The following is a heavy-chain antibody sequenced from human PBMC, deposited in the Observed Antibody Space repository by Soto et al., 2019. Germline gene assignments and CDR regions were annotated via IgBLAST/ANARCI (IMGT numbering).Heavy chain of an antibody. Sequence: SETLSLTCTVSGGSISTSSWNWIRQAPGKGLEWIGCVYYTGNTNYNPSLKSRVTISVDTSKNQFSLKLSSVTAADTAVYYCALAAAGTGLFDYWGQGTLVTVSS. CDR2: VYYTGNT. D-gene: IGHD6-13*01. J-gene: IGHJ4*02. CDR1: GGSISTSS. CDR3: ALAAAGTGLFDY. V-gene: IGHV4-59*01.